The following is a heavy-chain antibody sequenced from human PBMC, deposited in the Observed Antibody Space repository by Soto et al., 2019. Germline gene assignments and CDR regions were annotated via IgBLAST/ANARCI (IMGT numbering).Heavy chain of an antibody. CDR1: GGSISSSSYC. CDR2: IYYSGST. Sequence: SETLSLTCTVSGGSISSSSYCWGWIRQPPGKGLEWIGSIYYSGSTYYNPSLKSRVTISVDTSKNQFSLKLSSVTAADTAVYYCARRGFMGATTIDYWGQGTLVTVSS. V-gene: IGHV4-39*01. J-gene: IGHJ4*02. D-gene: IGHD1-26*01. CDR3: ARRGFMGATTIDY.